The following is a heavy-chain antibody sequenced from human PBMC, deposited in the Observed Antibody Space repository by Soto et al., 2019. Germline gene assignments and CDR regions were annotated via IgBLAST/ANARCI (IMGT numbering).Heavy chain of an antibody. V-gene: IGHV3-23*01. Sequence: EVQLLESGGGLIQPGGSLRLSCAASGFTFSTYTMTWVRQAPGKGLEWVSVISASGGTTHYGDSVMGRFTISRDNSKNTLYLQMDSLGVEDTAVYYCARDLQFTVGAQDFWGQGTLVTVSS. D-gene: IGHD1-26*01. CDR2: ISASGGTT. CDR1: GFTFSTYT. J-gene: IGHJ4*02. CDR3: ARDLQFTVGAQDF.